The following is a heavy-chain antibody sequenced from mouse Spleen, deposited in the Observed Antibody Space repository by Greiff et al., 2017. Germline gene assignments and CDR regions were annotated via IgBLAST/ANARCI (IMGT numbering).Heavy chain of an antibody. CDR2: INPSTGGT. CDR3: ARSDGYYYAMDY. Sequence: VQLQQPGPELVKPGASVKISCKASGYSFTGYYMNWVKQSPEKSLEWIGEINPSTGGTTYNQKFKAKATLTVDKSSSTAYMQLKSLTSEDSAVYYCARSDGYYYAMDYWGQGTSVTVSS. D-gene: IGHD2-3*01. CDR1: GYSFTGYY. J-gene: IGHJ4*01. V-gene: IGHV1-42*01.